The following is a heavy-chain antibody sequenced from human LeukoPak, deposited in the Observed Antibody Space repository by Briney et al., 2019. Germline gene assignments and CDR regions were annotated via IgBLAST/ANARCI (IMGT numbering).Heavy chain of an antibody. Sequence: PSQTLSLTCAVSGGSISSGGYSWSWIRQPPGKGLEWIGYIYHSGSTYYNPSLKSRVTISVDRSKNQFSLKLSSVTAADTAVYYCARGAYYYDSSGYSPGYWGQGTLVTVSS. CDR3: ARGAYYYDSSGYSPGY. J-gene: IGHJ4*02. D-gene: IGHD3-22*01. V-gene: IGHV4-30-2*01. CDR1: GGSISSGGYS. CDR2: IYHSGST.